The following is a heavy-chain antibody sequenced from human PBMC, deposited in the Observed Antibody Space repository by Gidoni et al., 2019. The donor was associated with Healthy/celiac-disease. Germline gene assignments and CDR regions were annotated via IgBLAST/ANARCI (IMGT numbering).Heavy chain of an antibody. CDR2: IKSKTDGGTT. V-gene: IGHV3-15*01. Sequence: EVQLVESGGGLVKPGGSLRLSCAASGFTFSNAWMSWVRQAPGKGLEWVGRIKSKTDGGTTDYAAPVKGRFTISRDDSKNTLYLQMNSLKTEDTAVYYCTTGVMTTVTLLADYWGQGTLVTVSS. D-gene: IGHD4-17*01. CDR3: TTGVMTTVTLLADY. CDR1: GFTFSNAW. J-gene: IGHJ4*02.